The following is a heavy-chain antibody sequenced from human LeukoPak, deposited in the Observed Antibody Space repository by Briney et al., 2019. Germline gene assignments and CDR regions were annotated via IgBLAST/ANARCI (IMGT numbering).Heavy chain of an antibody. CDR3: AKDAIGQYRPYYFDC. J-gene: IGHJ4*02. CDR1: GFTFSSFA. D-gene: IGHD3-16*02. V-gene: IGHV3-23*01. Sequence: GGSLRLSCAASGFTFSSFAMSWVRQAPGKGLEWVSSISGSGGSTYYADYVKGRFTVSRDNSKNTVNLQLNSLRAEDTAVYYCAKDAIGQYRPYYFDCWGQGTLVTVSS. CDR2: ISGSGGST.